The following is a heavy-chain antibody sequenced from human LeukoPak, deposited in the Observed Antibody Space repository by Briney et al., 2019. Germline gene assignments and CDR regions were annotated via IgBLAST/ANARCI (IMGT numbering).Heavy chain of an antibody. Sequence: SETLSLTCTVSGGSMSIYYWSWIRRPPGRGLEWIGYIYYTGNTNYNPSLKSRVTISLDTSKNQFSLKLSSVTAADTAVYYCASQDEAGYFFDYWGQGTLVTVPS. CDR2: IYYTGNT. CDR3: ASQDEAGYFFDY. CDR1: GGSMSIYY. J-gene: IGHJ4*02. V-gene: IGHV4-59*01. D-gene: IGHD5-24*01.